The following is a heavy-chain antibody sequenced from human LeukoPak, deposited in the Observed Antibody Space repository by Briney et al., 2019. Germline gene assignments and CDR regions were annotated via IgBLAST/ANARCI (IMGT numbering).Heavy chain of an antibody. J-gene: IGHJ3*02. D-gene: IGHD3-3*01. CDR1: GFTFSSYA. V-gene: IGHV3-23*01. CDR2: ISGSGYNS. Sequence: GGSLRLSCAASGFTFSSYAMTWVRQAPGKGLGWVSAISGSGYNSYYADSVKGRFTISRDNSKNTLFLQMNSLRGEDTAIYYCAKWMVRRDFWSGAFDIWGQGTMVTV. CDR3: AKWMVRRDFWSGAFDI.